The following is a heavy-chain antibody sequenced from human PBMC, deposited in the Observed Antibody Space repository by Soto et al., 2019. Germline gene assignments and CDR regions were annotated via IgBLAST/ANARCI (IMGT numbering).Heavy chain of an antibody. V-gene: IGHV4-4*07. J-gene: IGHJ5*02. Sequence: SETLSLTCTVSGGSFSSYYWSWIRQPAGKGLEWIGRIYTSGSTNYNPSLKSRVTMSVDTSKNQFSLKLSSVTAADTAVYYCARGRTVSGFFNWFDPWGQGTLVTVSS. D-gene: IGHD4-17*01. CDR2: IYTSGST. CDR1: GGSFSSYY. CDR3: ARGRTVSGFFNWFDP.